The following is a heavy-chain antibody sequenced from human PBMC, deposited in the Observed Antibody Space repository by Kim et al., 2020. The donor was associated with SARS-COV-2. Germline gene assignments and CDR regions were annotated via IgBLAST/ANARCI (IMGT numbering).Heavy chain of an antibody. J-gene: IGHJ5*02. CDR2: VSVYNGNT. V-gene: IGHV1-18*01. Sequence: ASVKVSCKTSDYSFRNFGIAWVRQAPGQGLEWLGWVSVYNGNTNYAQKFQGRVTLTTDTSTSTAYMELMSLTSDDTAVYYCARRGMKGEPTSSWYKFDPWGQGTLVSVSS. D-gene: IGHD6-13*01. CDR1: DYSFRNFG. CDR3: ARRGMKGEPTSSWYKFDP.